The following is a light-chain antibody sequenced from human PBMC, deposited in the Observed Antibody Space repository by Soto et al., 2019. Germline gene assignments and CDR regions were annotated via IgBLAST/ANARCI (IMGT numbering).Light chain of an antibody. CDR3: QHYYSTPCT. CDR1: QSVLYSANNKNY. J-gene: IGKJ1*01. V-gene: IGKV4-1*01. CDR2: WAS. Sequence: DIVMTQSPDSLAVSLGERATINCKSSQSVLYSANNKNYLTWYQQKPGQPPKLLIYWASTRASGVPDRFSGSGSGTDFTLTISSLQAEDVAVYYCQHYYSTPCTFGPGTKVEIK.